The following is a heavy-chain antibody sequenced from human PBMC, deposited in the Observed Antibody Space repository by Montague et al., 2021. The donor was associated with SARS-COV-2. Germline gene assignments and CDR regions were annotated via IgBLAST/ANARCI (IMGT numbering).Heavy chain of an antibody. J-gene: IGHJ6*02. Sequence: SLRISCAASGFTFGDDAMHWVRQAPGEGLEWVSGISWNSGTIGYADSVKGRFTISRDNAKNSLYLQMNSLRAEDTALYYCGKDMGNYYGSGRSYFGVDVWGQGTTVTVSS. CDR3: GKDMGNYYGSGRSYFGVDV. CDR2: ISWNSGTI. D-gene: IGHD3-10*01. CDR1: GFTFGDDA. V-gene: IGHV3-9*01.